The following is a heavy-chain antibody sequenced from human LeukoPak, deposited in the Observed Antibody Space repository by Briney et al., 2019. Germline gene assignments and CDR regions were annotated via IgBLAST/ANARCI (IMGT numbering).Heavy chain of an antibody. V-gene: IGHV3-48*02. D-gene: IGHD4-17*01. Sequence: GGSLRLSCAASGFTFSSYSMNWVRQAPGKGLEWVSYISSSSSTIYYADSVKGRFTISRDNAKNSLYLQMNNLRDEDTAVYYCARDSDYGDYLWGQGTLVTVSS. CDR2: ISSSSSTI. CDR3: ARDSDYGDYL. CDR1: GFTFSSYS. J-gene: IGHJ5*02.